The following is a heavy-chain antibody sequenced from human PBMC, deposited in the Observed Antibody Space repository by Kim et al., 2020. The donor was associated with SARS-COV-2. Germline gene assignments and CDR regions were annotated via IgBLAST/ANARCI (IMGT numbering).Heavy chain of an antibody. CDR3: ARRVGATGFDT. D-gene: IGHD1-26*01. V-gene: IGHV1-69*06. CDR2: IIPIFGTA. J-gene: IGHJ5*02. CDR1: GGTFSSYA. Sequence: SVKVSCKASGGTFSSYAISWVRQAPGQGLEWIGGIIPIFGTANYAQKFQGRVTITAHKSTSTAYMELSSLGYEDTAGYYCARRVGATGFDTWGQGTLVT.